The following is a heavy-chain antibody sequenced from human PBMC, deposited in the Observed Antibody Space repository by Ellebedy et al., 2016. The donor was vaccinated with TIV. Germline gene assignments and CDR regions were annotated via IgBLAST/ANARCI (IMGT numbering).Heavy chain of an antibody. J-gene: IGHJ4*02. Sequence: ASVKVSXXVSGYTLTELSMHWVRQAPGKGLEWMGGFDPEDGETIYAQKFQGRVTMTEDTSTDTAYMELSSLRSEDTAVYYCATDLGWRHDYWGQGTLVTVSS. CDR2: FDPEDGET. D-gene: IGHD6-19*01. V-gene: IGHV1-24*01. CDR1: GYTLTELS. CDR3: ATDLGWRHDY.